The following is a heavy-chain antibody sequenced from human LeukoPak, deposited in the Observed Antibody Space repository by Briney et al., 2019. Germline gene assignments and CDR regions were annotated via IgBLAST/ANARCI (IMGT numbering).Heavy chain of an antibody. J-gene: IGHJ4*02. V-gene: IGHV4-61*02. D-gene: IGHD6-13*01. CDR1: GGSISSGSYY. CDR3: ARDLRGDSSSCFDY. CDR2: IYTSGST. Sequence: SETLSLTCTVSGGSISSGSYYWSWIRQPAGKGLEWIGRIYTSGSTNYNPSLKSRVTISVDTSKNQFSLKLSSVTAADTAVYYCARDLRGDSSSCFDYWGQGTLVTVSS.